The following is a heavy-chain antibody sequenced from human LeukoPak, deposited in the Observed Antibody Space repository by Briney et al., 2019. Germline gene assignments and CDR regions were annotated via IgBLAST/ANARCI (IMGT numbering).Heavy chain of an antibody. V-gene: IGHV4-4*07. J-gene: IGHJ6*02. D-gene: IGHD3-3*01. CDR2: IYTSGST. CDR3: AGRVDDFWSGSYGMDV. Sequence: SETLSLTCTVSGGSISSYYWSRIRQPAGKGLEWIGRIYTSGSTNYNPSLKSRVTMSVGTSKNQFSLKLSSVTAADTAVYYCAGRVDDFWSGSYGMDVWGQGTTVTVSS. CDR1: GGSISSYY.